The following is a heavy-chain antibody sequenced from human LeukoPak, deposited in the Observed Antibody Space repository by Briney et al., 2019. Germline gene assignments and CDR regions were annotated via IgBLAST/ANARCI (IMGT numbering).Heavy chain of an antibody. CDR1: GYTFTSYD. CDR3: VRGPGTAFYS. Sequence: ASVKVSCKASGYTFTSYDINWLRQATGQGREWMGWMSPNSGNTHYAQKFQGRVSMTRSTSISTAYMEVSSVRSEDTAVYYCVRGPGTAFYSWGQGTMVTVSS. D-gene: IGHD3-10*01. J-gene: IGHJ4*02. V-gene: IGHV1-8*01. CDR2: MSPNSGNT.